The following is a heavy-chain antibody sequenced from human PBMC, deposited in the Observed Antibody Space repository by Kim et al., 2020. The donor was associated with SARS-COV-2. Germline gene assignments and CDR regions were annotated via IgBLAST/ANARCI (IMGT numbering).Heavy chain of an antibody. CDR1: GFTFSSYA. J-gene: IGHJ6*02. CDR3: AKEITMVRGVIITITSYYYYGMDV. CDR2: ISGSGGST. Sequence: GGSLRLSCAASGFTFSSYAMSWVRQAPGKGLEWVSAISGSGGSTYYADSVKGRFTISRDNSKNTLYLQMNSLRAEDTAVYYCAKEITMVRGVIITITSYYYYGMDVWGQGTTVTVSS. D-gene: IGHD3-10*01. V-gene: IGHV3-23*01.